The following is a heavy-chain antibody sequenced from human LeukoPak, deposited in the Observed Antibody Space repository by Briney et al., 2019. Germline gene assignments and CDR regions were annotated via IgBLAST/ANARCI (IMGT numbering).Heavy chain of an antibody. CDR3: ARDKRELRQVGAFDI. Sequence: SETLSLTCTVSGGSISSYYWSWIRQPGGKGLEWIGRIYTSGSTNYNPSLKSRVTMSVDTSKNQFSLKLSSVTAADTAVYYCARDKRELRQVGAFDIWGQGTMVTVSS. D-gene: IGHD1-26*01. CDR2: IYTSGST. CDR1: GGSISSYY. V-gene: IGHV4-4*07. J-gene: IGHJ3*02.